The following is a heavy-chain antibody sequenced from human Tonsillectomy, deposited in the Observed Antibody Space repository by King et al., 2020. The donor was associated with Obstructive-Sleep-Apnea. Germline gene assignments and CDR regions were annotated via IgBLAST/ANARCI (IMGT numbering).Heavy chain of an antibody. CDR2: IYYSGST. Sequence: LQLQESGPGLVKPSETLSLTCTVSGGSISSSSYYWGWIRQPPGKGLEWIGSIYYSGSTYYNPSLKSRVTISVDTSKNQFSLKLSSVTAADTAVYYCARVTQEYYYGSGSYPAYFDYWGQGTLVTVSS. CDR3: ARVTQEYYYGSGSYPAYFDY. V-gene: IGHV4-39*07. J-gene: IGHJ4*02. D-gene: IGHD3-10*01. CDR1: GGSISSSSYY.